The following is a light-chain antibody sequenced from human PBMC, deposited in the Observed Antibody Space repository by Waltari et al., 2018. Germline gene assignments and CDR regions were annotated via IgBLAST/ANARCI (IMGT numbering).Light chain of an antibody. Sequence: AIRITQSPSSLSASTGDRVTIPCRASQGISSYLAWYQQKPGKAPKLLIYAASTLQSGVPSRFSGSGSGTDFTLTISCLQSEDFATYYCQQYYSYPPVTFGGGTKVEIK. CDR1: QGISSY. V-gene: IGKV1-8*01. CDR3: QQYYSYPPVT. J-gene: IGKJ4*01. CDR2: AAS.